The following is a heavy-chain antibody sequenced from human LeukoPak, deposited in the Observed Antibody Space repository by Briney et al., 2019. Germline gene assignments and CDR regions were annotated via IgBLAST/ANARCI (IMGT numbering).Heavy chain of an antibody. J-gene: IGHJ4*02. CDR1: GYTFTSYY. CDR2: INPSGGST. Sequence: ASVKVSCKASGYTFTSYYMHWVRQAPGQGLEWMGIINPSGGSTSYAQKFQGRVTMTRDTSTSTVYMELSSLRSEDTAVYYCARDPLSYSIVGAKPIFDYWGQGTLVTVSS. V-gene: IGHV1-46*01. D-gene: IGHD1-26*01. CDR3: ARDPLSYSIVGAKPIFDY.